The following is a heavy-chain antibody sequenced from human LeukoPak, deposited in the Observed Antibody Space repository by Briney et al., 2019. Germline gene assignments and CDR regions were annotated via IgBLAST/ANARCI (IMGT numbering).Heavy chain of an antibody. Sequence: SVKVSCKASGGTFSSYAISWVRQAPGQGLEWMGGIIPIFGTANYAQKFQGRVTITADESTSTAYMELSSLRSEDTAVYYCARGYCSGGSCYALFDYWGQGTLVTVSS. D-gene: IGHD2-15*01. CDR1: GGTFSSYA. CDR2: IIPIFGTA. CDR3: ARGYCSGGSCYALFDY. V-gene: IGHV1-69*01. J-gene: IGHJ4*02.